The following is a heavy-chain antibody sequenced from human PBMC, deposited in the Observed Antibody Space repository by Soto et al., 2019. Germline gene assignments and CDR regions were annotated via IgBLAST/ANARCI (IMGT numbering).Heavy chain of an antibody. Sequence: SVKVSCKASGFTFTSSAMQWVRQARGQRLEWIGWIVVGNGNTNYAQKFQERVTITRDMSTSTAYMELSSLRSEDTAVYYCARGGSLYWYFDLWGRGTLVTVSS. D-gene: IGHD1-26*01. CDR3: ARGGSLYWYFDL. V-gene: IGHV1-58*02. CDR2: IVVGNGNT. J-gene: IGHJ2*01. CDR1: GFTFTSSA.